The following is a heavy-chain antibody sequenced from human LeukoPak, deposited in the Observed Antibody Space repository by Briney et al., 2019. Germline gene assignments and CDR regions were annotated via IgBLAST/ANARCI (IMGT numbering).Heavy chain of an antibody. CDR2: IIPILGIA. V-gene: IGHV1-69*04. Sequence: SSVKVSCKASGGTFSSYALSWVRQAPGQGLEWMGRIIPILGIANYAQKFQGRVTITADESTGTAYMKLSSLRSEDTAIYYCARDNPPYCNGGSCYSYWGQGTLVTISS. D-gene: IGHD2-15*01. J-gene: IGHJ4*02. CDR3: ARDNPPYCNGGSCYSY. CDR1: GGTFSSYA.